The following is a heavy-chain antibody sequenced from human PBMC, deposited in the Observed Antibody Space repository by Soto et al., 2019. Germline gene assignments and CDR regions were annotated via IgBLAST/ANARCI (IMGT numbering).Heavy chain of an antibody. J-gene: IGHJ4*02. D-gene: IGHD5-12*01. CDR2: ISYDGSNK. CDR1: GFTFSSYA. Sequence: GGSLRLSCAASGFTFSSYAMHWVRQAPGKGLEWVAVISYDGSNKYYADSVKGRFTISRDNSKNTLYLQMNSLRAEDTAVYYCATVFGYSGYDSDYWGQGTLVTVSS. V-gene: IGHV3-30-3*01. CDR3: ATVFGYSGYDSDY.